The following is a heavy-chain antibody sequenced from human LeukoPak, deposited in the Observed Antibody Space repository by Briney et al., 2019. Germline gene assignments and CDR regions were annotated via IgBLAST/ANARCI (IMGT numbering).Heavy chain of an antibody. CDR1: GFTFSSYA. CDR2: ISGSGGST. CDR3: AEDSIYGDYANWFDP. D-gene: IGHD4-17*01. V-gene: IGHV3-23*01. Sequence: PGGSLRLSCAASGFTFSSYAMSWVRQAPGKGLEWVSAISGSGGSTYYADSVKGRFTISRDNSKNTLYLQMNSLRAEDTAVYYCAEDSIYGDYANWFDPWGQGTLVTVSS. J-gene: IGHJ5*02.